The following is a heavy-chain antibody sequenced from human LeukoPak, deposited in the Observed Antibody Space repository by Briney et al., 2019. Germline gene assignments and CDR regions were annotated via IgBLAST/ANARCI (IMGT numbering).Heavy chain of an antibody. CDR2: ISLTGLT. J-gene: IGHJ4*02. CDR3: SRENGAFSPFGY. Sequence: PSETLSLNATGYAGSISGYCWSWLGHPPGNGLKWIGEISLTGLTHYNPSLESRVTVSLDKSKNQLSLNLTSVTAADTAVYYCSRENGAFSPFGYWGQGTLVTVLS. CDR1: AGSISGYC. V-gene: IGHV4-59*12. D-gene: IGHD2-8*01.